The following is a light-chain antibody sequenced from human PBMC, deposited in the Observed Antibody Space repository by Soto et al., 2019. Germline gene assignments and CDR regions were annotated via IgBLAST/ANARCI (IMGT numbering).Light chain of an antibody. CDR2: GNS. V-gene: IGLV1-40*01. J-gene: IGLJ3*02. Sequence: QSVLTQPPSVSGAPGQRVTISCTGSSSNIGAGYDVHWYQQLPGTAPKLLIYGNSNRPSGVPDRFSGSKSGPSASLAITGLQAEDEADYYCRSYDSSLSALFGGGTKLTVL. CDR1: SSNIGAGYD. CDR3: RSYDSSLSAL.